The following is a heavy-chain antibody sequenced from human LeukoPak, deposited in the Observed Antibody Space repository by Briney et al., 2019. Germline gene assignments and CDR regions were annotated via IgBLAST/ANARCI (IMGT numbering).Heavy chain of an antibody. V-gene: IGHV3-30*02. CDR2: IRYDGSKK. CDR3: ARDGSSSWYLWFDP. J-gene: IGHJ5*02. CDR1: GFTFSSYG. D-gene: IGHD6-13*01. Sequence: GGSLRLSCAASGFTFSSYGMHWVRQAPGKGLEWVAFIRYDGSKKYYADSVKGRFTISRDNAKNSLYLQMNSLRAEDTAVYYCARDGSSSWYLWFDPWGQGTLVTVSS.